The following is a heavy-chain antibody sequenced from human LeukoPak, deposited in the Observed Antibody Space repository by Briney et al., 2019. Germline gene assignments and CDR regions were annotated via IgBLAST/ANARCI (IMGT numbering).Heavy chain of an antibody. CDR3: ARDARSWNDDYYFDY. Sequence: GGSLRLSXAASGFTFDDYGMSWVRQAPGKGLEWVSGINWNGGSTGYADSVKGRFTISRDNAKNSLYLQMNSLRAEDTALYYCARDARSWNDDYYFDYWGQGTLVTVSS. J-gene: IGHJ4*02. CDR1: GFTFDDYG. V-gene: IGHV3-20*04. CDR2: INWNGGST. D-gene: IGHD1-1*01.